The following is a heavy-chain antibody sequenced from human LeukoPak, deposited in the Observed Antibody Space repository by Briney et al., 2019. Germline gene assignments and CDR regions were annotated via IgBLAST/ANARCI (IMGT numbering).Heavy chain of an antibody. D-gene: IGHD3-22*01. Sequence: PGGSLRLSCAASGFTFDDYAMHWVRQAPGKGLEWVSGISWNSGSIGYADSVKGRFTISRDNAKNSLYLQMNSLRAEDTAVYYCARDFMAWYYYDSSGYSDAFDIWGQGTMVTVSS. J-gene: IGHJ3*02. V-gene: IGHV3-9*01. CDR1: GFTFDDYA. CDR2: ISWNSGSI. CDR3: ARDFMAWYYYDSSGYSDAFDI.